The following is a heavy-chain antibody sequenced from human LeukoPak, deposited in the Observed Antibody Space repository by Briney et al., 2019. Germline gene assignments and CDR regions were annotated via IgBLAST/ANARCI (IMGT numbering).Heavy chain of an antibody. Sequence: GGSLRLSCAASGFTFSSYSMNWVRQAPGKGLEWVSSISSSSSYLFFADSVKGRFSISRDNTKNSLYLQMSGLRAEDTAVYYCARDAVTGYSSGWYKPFPFDSWGQGTLVTVSS. CDR2: ISSSSSYL. D-gene: IGHD6-19*01. CDR1: GFTFSSYS. V-gene: IGHV3-21*01. J-gene: IGHJ4*02. CDR3: ARDAVTGYSSGWYKPFPFDS.